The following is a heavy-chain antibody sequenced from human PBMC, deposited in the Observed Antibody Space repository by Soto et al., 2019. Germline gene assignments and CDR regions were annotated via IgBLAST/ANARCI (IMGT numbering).Heavy chain of an antibody. CDR2: TSYDGSNK. CDR3: AKDRGPLLDY. J-gene: IGHJ4*02. CDR1: GFTFSSYG. D-gene: IGHD2-21*02. Sequence: QVQLVESGGGVVQPGRSLRLSCAASGFTFSSYGMHWVRQAPGKGLEWVAVTSYDGSNKYYADSVKGRFTISRDNSKNTLYLQMNSLRAEDTAVYYCAKDRGPLLDYWGQGTLVTVSS. V-gene: IGHV3-30*18.